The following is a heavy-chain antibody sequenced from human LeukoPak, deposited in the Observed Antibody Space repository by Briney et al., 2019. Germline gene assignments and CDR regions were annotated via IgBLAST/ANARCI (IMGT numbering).Heavy chain of an antibody. J-gene: IGHJ6*02. CDR2: INPSGGST. CDR1: GYTFTSYY. Sequence: GASVKVSCKASGYTFTSYYMHWVRQAPGQGLEWMGIINPSGGSTSYAQKFQGRVTMTRDTSTSTVYMELSSLRSEDTAVYYCARSIFWSGYYETLYYYGMDVWGQGTTVTVSS. CDR3: ARSIFWSGYYETLYYYGMDV. D-gene: IGHD3-3*01. V-gene: IGHV1-46*01.